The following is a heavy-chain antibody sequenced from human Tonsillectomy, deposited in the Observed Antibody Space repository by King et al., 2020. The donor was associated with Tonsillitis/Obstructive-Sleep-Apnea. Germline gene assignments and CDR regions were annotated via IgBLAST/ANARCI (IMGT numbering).Heavy chain of an antibody. CDR3: ARTGGEWELLPGTFDS. Sequence: VQLQESGPGLVKPSETLSLTCTVSGGSISSYYWSWIRQPPGKGLELIGYIFYSGSTNYNPSLKSRVTISVDTSKNQFSLKLGSMTAADTAVYYCARTGGEWELLPGTFDSWGQGALVTVSS. CDR1: GGSISSYY. V-gene: IGHV4-59*08. CDR2: IFYSGST. D-gene: IGHD1-26*01. J-gene: IGHJ4*02.